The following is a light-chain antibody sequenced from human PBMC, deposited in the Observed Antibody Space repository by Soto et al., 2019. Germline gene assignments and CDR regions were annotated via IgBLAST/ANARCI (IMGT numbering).Light chain of an antibody. J-gene: IGKJ3*01. CDR3: QQYGSSPPIT. CDR2: SAS. Sequence: EIVLTQSPGTLSLSPGERATLSCRASHTISSSYLAWYQQKPGQAPRLLIHSASTRATGIPARFSGSGSGTQFTLTISSLQSEDFAVYFCQQYGSSPPITFGPGTKVDIK. CDR1: HTISSSY. V-gene: IGKV3-20*01.